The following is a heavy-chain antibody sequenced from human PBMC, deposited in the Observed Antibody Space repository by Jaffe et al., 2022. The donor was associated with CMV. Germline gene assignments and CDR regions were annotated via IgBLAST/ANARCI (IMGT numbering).Heavy chain of an antibody. CDR1: GGSISSSSYY. J-gene: IGHJ4*02. CDR2: IYYSGST. D-gene: IGHD2-15*01. Sequence: QLQLQESGPGLVKPSETLSLTCTVSGGSISSSSYYWGWIRQPPGKGLEWIGSIYYSGSTYYNPSLKSRVTISVDTSKNQFSLKLSSVTAADTAVYYCARLLCSGGSCYFRRFGGQYYFDYWGQGTLVTVSS. V-gene: IGHV4-39*01. CDR3: ARLLCSGGSCYFRRFGGQYYFDY.